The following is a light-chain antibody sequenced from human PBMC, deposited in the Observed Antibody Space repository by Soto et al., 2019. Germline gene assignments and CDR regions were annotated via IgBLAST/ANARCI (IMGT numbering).Light chain of an antibody. J-gene: IGKJ5*01. CDR3: QQSGSSPT. V-gene: IGKV3-20*01. CDR1: QSVSNNY. CDR2: GAS. Sequence: EIVLTQSPGTLSLSPGERATLSFRASQSVSNNYLAWYQQKPGQAPRRLIYGASSRATGIPDRFSGSGSGTDFTLTISRLEPEDLAVYYCQQSGSSPTFGEGTRLEIK.